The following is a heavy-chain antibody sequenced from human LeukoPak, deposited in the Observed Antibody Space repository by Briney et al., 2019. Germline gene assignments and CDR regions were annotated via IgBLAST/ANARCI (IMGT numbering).Heavy chain of an antibody. V-gene: IGHV1-69*13. Sequence: SVKVSCKTSGGTLSNYILSWVRQAPGQGLEWMGGIIPVFGTANYAQKFQDRVTITADESTNTVYMELSNLRSEDTAVYYCARHLYHDDFWSGYIDYWGQGSLPTISS. CDR2: IIPVFGTA. CDR1: GGTLSNYI. J-gene: IGHJ4*02. D-gene: IGHD3-3*01. CDR3: ARHLYHDDFWSGYIDY.